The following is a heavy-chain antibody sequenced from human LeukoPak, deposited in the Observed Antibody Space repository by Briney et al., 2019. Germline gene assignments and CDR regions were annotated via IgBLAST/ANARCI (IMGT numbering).Heavy chain of an antibody. V-gene: IGHV1-8*01. D-gene: IGHD1-26*01. CDR1: GYTFTSYD. CDR3: ARGRYSGSYHYYGMDV. Sequence: GASVKVSCKASGYTFTSYDINWVRQATGQGLEWMGWMNPNSGNTGYAQKFQGRVTMTRNTSISTAYMELSSLRSEDTAVYYWARGRYSGSYHYYGMDVWGQGTTVTISS. CDR2: MNPNSGNT. J-gene: IGHJ6*02.